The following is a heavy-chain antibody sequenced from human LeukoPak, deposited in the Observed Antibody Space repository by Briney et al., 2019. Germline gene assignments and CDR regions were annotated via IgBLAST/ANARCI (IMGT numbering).Heavy chain of an antibody. V-gene: IGHV4-34*01. CDR2: INHSGST. CDR1: GRSFSGYY. D-gene: IGHD3-9*01. J-gene: IGHJ3*02. Sequence: PSETLSLTCAVYGRSFSGYYWSWIRQPPGKGLEWIGEINHSGSTNYNPSLKSRVTISVDTSKNQFSLKLSSVTAADTAVYYCARGEVIINNAFDIWGQGTMVTVSS. CDR3: ARGEVIINNAFDI.